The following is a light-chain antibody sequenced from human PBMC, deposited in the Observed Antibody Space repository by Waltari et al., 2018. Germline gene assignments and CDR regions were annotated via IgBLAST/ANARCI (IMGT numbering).Light chain of an antibody. CDR2: DAT. CDR1: QGVSMY. J-gene: IGKJ4*01. Sequence: EVVLTQSPATLSLSPGDTATLSCRASQGVSMYLAWYPHRPGQGPRLLIYDATNRATGSPARFGGSGSGTDFTLTISSLDPEDFAVYFCQQRSNWPMTFGGGTKVEIK. CDR3: QQRSNWPMT. V-gene: IGKV3-11*01.